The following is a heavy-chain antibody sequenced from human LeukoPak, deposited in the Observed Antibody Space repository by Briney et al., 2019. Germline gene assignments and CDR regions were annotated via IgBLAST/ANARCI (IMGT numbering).Heavy chain of an antibody. D-gene: IGHD3-22*01. CDR2: ISSNGGST. V-gene: IGHV3-64*01. Sequence: GGSLRLSCAASGFTFSSYAMHWVRQAPGKGLEYVSAISSNGGSTYYANSVKGRFTISRDNSKNTLYLQMGSLRAEDMAVYYCARDRHDSSGYDYWGQGTLLTVSS. CDR1: GFTFSSYA. CDR3: ARDRHDSSGYDY. J-gene: IGHJ4*02.